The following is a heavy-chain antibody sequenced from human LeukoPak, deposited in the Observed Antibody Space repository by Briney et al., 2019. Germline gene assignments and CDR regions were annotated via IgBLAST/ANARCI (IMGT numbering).Heavy chain of an antibody. Sequence: PGGSLRLSCAASGFTFSSYSMNWVRQAPGKGLEWVSSISSSSSYIYYADSVKGRFTISRDNAKNSLFLQMNSLRAEDTAVYYCAKDLRAMIRGTTHPYYFDSWGQGTLVTVSS. CDR2: ISSSSSYI. D-gene: IGHD3-10*01. CDR1: GFTFSSYS. J-gene: IGHJ4*02. V-gene: IGHV3-21*01. CDR3: AKDLRAMIRGTTHPYYFDS.